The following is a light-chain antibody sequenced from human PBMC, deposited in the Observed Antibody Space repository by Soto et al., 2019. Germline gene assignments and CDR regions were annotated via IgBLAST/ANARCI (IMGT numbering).Light chain of an antibody. J-gene: IGKJ1*01. CDR1: QGISNS. V-gene: IGKV1-9*01. Sequence: IQLTQSPSSLSASVGDRVTITCRASQGISNSLAWYQQKPGKAPKLLMYLASTLQSGVPPRFSGTGSGTNFTLTISSLQPEDFATYHCQQLIRFPTKFGQGTKVEIK. CDR3: QQLIRFPTK. CDR2: LAS.